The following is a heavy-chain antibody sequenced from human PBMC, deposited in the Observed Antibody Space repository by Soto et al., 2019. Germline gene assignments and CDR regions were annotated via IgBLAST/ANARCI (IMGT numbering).Heavy chain of an antibody. V-gene: IGHV4-34*01. CDR2: INLSGST. Sequence: SETLSLTCAVYGGSFSGYYWNWIRQPPGKGLEWIGEINLSGSTNYNPSLKSRVTISVDTSKSQFSLRPSSVTAADTAVYYCKTQGFGGLHGLVDGWGQGTTVTVSS. J-gene: IGHJ6*02. CDR3: KTQGFGGLHGLVDG. CDR1: GGSFSGYY. D-gene: IGHD3-10*01.